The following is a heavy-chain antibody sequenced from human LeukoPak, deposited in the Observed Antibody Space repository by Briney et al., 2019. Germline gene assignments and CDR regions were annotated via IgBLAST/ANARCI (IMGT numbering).Heavy chain of an antibody. D-gene: IGHD3-10*01. Sequence: GGSTGYADSVKGRFTISRDSSKNTLYLQMNSLRAEDTAVYYCAKDRRAGSYDYWGQGTLVTVSS. CDR2: GGST. V-gene: IGHV3-23*01. J-gene: IGHJ4*02. CDR3: AKDRRAGSYDY.